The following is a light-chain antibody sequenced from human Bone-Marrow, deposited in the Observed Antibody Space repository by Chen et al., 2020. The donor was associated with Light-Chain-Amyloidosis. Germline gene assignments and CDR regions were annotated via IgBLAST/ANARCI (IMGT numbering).Light chain of an antibody. V-gene: IGLV3-21*02. Sequence: SYVLTQPSSVSVAPGQTATIACGGTNIGSTSVHWYQQTPGQAPLLGVYDDSDRPSGIPVRLSGSNSGNTATLTISRVEAGDEADYYCQVWDRSSDRPVFGGGIKLTVL. CDR3: QVWDRSSDRPV. CDR1: NIGSTS. CDR2: DDS. J-gene: IGLJ3*02.